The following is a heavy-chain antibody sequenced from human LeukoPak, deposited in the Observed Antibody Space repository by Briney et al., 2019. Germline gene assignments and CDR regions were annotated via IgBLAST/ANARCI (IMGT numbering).Heavy chain of an antibody. CDR1: GVSIKNYY. J-gene: IGHJ4*02. CDR2: IFYRGTT. Sequence: PSETLSLTCTVSGVSIKNYYWSWIRQPPGKGLEWIATIFYRGTTNYNPSLRGRVTISVDTSKNQFSLNLTSVTAADTAMYYCATRPTGTWTSYYFDNWGQGILVTVSS. D-gene: IGHD3-16*01. V-gene: IGHV4-59*12. CDR3: ATRPTGTWTSYYFDN.